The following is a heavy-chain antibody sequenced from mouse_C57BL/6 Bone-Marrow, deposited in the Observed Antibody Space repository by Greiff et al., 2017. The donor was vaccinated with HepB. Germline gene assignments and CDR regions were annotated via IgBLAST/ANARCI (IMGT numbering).Heavy chain of an antibody. V-gene: IGHV1-5*01. CDR2: IYPGNSDT. Sequence: EVQLQQSGTVLARPGASVKMSCKTSGYTFTSYWMHWVNQRPGQGLEWIGAIYPGNSDTSYNQKFKGKAKLTAVTSASTAYIELSSLTNEYSAVYYCTRSRGRITTVVATRGFAYWGQGTLVTVSA. J-gene: IGHJ3*01. CDR1: GYTFTSYW. D-gene: IGHD1-1*01. CDR3: TRSRGRITTVVATRGFAY.